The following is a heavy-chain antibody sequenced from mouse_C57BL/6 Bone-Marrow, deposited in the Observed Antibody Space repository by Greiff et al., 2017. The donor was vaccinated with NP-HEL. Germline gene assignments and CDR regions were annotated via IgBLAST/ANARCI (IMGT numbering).Heavy chain of an antibody. CDR1: GFTFSDSY. CDR3: ARRGLRPDAMDY. J-gene: IGHJ4*01. D-gene: IGHD2-4*01. V-gene: IGHV5-12*01. Sequence: EVKLEESGGGLVQPGGSLKLSCAASGFTFSDSYMYWVRQTPEQRLEWVAYISNGGGSTYYPDTVKGRFTISRDNAKNTLYLQMSRLKSEDTAMYYCARRGLRPDAMDYWGQGTSVTVSS. CDR2: ISNGGGST.